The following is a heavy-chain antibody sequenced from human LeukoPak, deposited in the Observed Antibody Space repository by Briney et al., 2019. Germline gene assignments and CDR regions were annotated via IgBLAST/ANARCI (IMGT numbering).Heavy chain of an antibody. CDR1: GFTLSRHP. Sequence: QPGGSLRLSCAASGFTLSRHPVHWVRQAPGKGLEWVAVISYDGSTEYYADSVRGRFSISRDNSKNTLYLQMSSLRAEDTAVYYCASPGYKWHDILTGWFDPWGQGTLVTVSS. V-gene: IGHV3-30*04. D-gene: IGHD3-9*01. CDR3: ASPGYKWHDILTGWFDP. J-gene: IGHJ5*02. CDR2: ISYDGSTE.